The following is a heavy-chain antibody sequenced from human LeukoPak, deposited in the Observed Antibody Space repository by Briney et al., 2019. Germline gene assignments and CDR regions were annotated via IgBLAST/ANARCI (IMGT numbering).Heavy chain of an antibody. Sequence: GGSLRPSCAASRCTFSNYAMTWVRQAPGQGLEWVSAISGSGGRTYYADSLKGRFTISRDNSKNTLYLPMNSLRAEDTAVYYCAKALLLFSSDYFDYWGQGTLVTVSS. CDR3: AKALLLFSSDYFDY. J-gene: IGHJ4*02. D-gene: IGHD3-10*01. CDR2: ISGSGGRT. V-gene: IGHV3-23*01. CDR1: RCTFSNYA.